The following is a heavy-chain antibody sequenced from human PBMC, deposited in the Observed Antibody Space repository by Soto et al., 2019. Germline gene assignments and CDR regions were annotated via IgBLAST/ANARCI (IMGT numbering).Heavy chain of an antibody. V-gene: IGHV5-51*01. Sequence: EVQLVQSGAEVKKPGESLKISCKGSGYSFTSYWIGWVRQMPGKGLEWMGIIYPGHSDTRYSPSFQGQVTVSADKSISTAYLQWSSLNASDTAMYYCARWPGFGELSRYYYCGMDVWVQGTTVTVSS. CDR1: GYSFTSYW. J-gene: IGHJ6*02. CDR3: ARWPGFGELSRYYYCGMDV. CDR2: IYPGHSDT. D-gene: IGHD3-10*01.